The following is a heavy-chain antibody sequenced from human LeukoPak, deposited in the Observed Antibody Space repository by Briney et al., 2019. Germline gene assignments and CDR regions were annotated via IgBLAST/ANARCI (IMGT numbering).Heavy chain of an antibody. D-gene: IGHD3-9*01. Sequence: SGTLSLTCAVSGGSISSSNWWSWVRQPPGKGLEWIGEIYHSGSTNYNPSLKSRVTISVDKSKNQFSLKLSSVTAADTAVYYCARVAILDILTGYYNRYFDYWGQGTLVTVSS. CDR2: IYHSGST. V-gene: IGHV4-4*02. CDR3: ARVAILDILTGYYNRYFDY. CDR1: GGSISSSNW. J-gene: IGHJ4*02.